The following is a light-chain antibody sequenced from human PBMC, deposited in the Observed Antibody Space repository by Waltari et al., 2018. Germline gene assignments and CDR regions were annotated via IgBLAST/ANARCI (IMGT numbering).Light chain of an antibody. V-gene: IGKV1-16*02. CDR2: GAS. J-gene: IGKJ1*01. CDR1: QAITNS. CDR3: LQYKSYPRT. Sequence: DIQMTQSPSSLSASVGDRVTITCRASQAITNSLSWFQQKSGEAPKSLIYGASNLQSGVPSKFSGSGDGTDFTLNISSLQPEDFATYYCLQYKSYPRTFGPGTKVEIK.